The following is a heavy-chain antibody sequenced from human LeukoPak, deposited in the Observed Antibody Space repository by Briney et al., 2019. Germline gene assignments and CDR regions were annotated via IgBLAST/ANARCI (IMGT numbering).Heavy chain of an antibody. Sequence: GGSLRLSCAASGFTFSSYWMSWVRQAPGKGLEWGANIKQDGSEKYYVDSVKGRFTISRDNAKNSLYLQMNSLRAEDTDMYYCARDLGYCSSTSCYENWFDPWGQGTLVTVSS. CDR3: ARDLGYCSSTSCYENWFDP. V-gene: IGHV3-7*01. CDR2: IKQDGSEK. J-gene: IGHJ5*02. D-gene: IGHD2-2*01. CDR1: GFTFSSYW.